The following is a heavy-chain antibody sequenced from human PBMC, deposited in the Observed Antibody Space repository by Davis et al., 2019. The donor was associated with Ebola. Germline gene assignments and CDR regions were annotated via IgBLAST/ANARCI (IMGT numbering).Heavy chain of an antibody. CDR3: ARGGRVRRPFDYYYGLDV. CDR2: VSYDGKTT. CDR1: GFTFSRHG. J-gene: IGHJ6*02. Sequence: GESLKISCAASGFTFSRHGMHWVRQAPGKGLEWVAVVSYDGKTTYYEDSVKGRFSISRDNSKNTLYLQMNSLKVEDTAVYFCARGGRVRRPFDYYYGLDVWGRGTTVSVSS. V-gene: IGHV3-30*03. D-gene: IGHD2-21*01.